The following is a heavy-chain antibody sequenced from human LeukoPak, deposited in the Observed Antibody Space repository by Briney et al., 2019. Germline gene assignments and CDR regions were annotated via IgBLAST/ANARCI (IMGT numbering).Heavy chain of an antibody. D-gene: IGHD1-26*01. CDR2: IKQDGSEK. Sequence: GGSLRLSCAASGFTFSNYWMSWVRQAQGKGLEGVANIKQDGSEKHYVDSVKGRFTISRGNAKNSLFLQMNSLRAEDTAVYYCAKDKWELLRGLDYWGQGTLVTVSS. CDR3: AKDKWELLRGLDY. J-gene: IGHJ4*02. V-gene: IGHV3-7*01. CDR1: GFTFSNYW.